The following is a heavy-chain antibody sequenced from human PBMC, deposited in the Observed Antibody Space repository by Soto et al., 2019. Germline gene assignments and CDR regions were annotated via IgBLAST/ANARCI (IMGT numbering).Heavy chain of an antibody. CDR3: ARASTMIVVGQSWYFDL. V-gene: IGHV1-69*01. J-gene: IGHJ2*01. D-gene: IGHD3-22*01. CDR2: VIPIFGTA. CDR1: GGTFSSYA. Sequence: QVQLVQSGAEVKKPGSSVKVSCKASGGTFSSYAISWVRQAPGQGLEWMGGVIPIFGTANYAQKFQGRVTITADESTSTAYMELSSLRSEDTAVYYCARASTMIVVGQSWYFDLWGRGTLVTVSS.